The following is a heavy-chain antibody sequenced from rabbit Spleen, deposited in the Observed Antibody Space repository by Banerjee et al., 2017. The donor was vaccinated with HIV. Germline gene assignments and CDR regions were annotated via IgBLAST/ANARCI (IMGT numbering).Heavy chain of an antibody. Sequence: QSLEESGGDLVKPGASLTLTCKASGFDFSSNVMCWVRQAPGKGLEWIVCMRISTYNTAYASWAKGRFTISRTSSTTVTLQVTSLTAADTATYFCARDLVGVIGWNFYLWGQGTLVTVS. CDR1: GFDFSSNV. CDR2: MRISTYNT. V-gene: IGHV1S40*01. CDR3: ARDLVGVIGWNFYL. J-gene: IGHJ4*01. D-gene: IGHD1-1*01.